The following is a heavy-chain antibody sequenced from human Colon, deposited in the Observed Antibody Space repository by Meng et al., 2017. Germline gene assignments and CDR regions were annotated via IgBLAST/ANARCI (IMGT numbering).Heavy chain of an antibody. CDR2: IRPNG. Sequence: ASVKVSCKASRNIFVTQYIHWVRQAPGQGLEWMGIIRPNGNSQENFQGRVTVTRDTSTSTVYMELSSLTSEDTAVYYCATERPEGYNFDYWGRGNQVNGAS. J-gene: IGHJ4*01. CDR1: RNIFVTQY. D-gene: IGHD5-24*01. CDR3: ATERPEGYNFDY. V-gene: IGHV1-46*01.